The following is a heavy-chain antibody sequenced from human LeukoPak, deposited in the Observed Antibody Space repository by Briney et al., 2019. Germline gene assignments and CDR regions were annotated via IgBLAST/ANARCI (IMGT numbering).Heavy chain of an antibody. Sequence: ASVKVSCKASGYTFTSYGITWVRQAPGQGLEWMGWISAYNGNTNYAQKLQGRVTMTTDTSTSTAYMELRSLRSDDTAVYYCARDGAPQYYYDSSGPYYYYYMDVWGKGTTVTVSS. D-gene: IGHD3-22*01. CDR2: ISAYNGNT. J-gene: IGHJ6*03. CDR3: ARDGAPQYYYDSSGPYYYYYMDV. CDR1: GYTFTSYG. V-gene: IGHV1-18*01.